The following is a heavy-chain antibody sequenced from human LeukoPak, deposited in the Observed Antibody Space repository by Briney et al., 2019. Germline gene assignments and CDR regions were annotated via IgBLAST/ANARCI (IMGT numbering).Heavy chain of an antibody. J-gene: IGHJ4*02. Sequence: PSETLSLTCTVSGVSISSYYWSWIRQPPGKGLEWIGYIYYSGSTNYNPSLKSRVTISVDTSKNQFSLKLSSVTAADTAVYYCARGVAGPYYFDYWGQGTLVTVSS. CDR3: ARGVAGPYYFDY. CDR2: IYYSGST. V-gene: IGHV4-59*01. CDR1: GVSISSYY. D-gene: IGHD6-19*01.